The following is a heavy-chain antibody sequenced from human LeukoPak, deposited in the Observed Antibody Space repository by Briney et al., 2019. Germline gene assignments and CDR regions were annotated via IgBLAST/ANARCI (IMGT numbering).Heavy chain of an antibody. CDR1: GFTFCSYA. CDR3: ARDRGSYYYYYGMDV. J-gene: IGHJ6*02. D-gene: IGHD1-26*01. Sequence: GRSLRLSCAASGFTFCSYAMHWVRQAPGKGLEWVAVISYDGSNKYYEDSVKGRFTISRDNSKNTLYLQMNSLRAEDTAVYYCARDRGSYYYYYGMDVWGQGTTVTVSS. CDR2: ISYDGSNK. V-gene: IGHV3-30-3*01.